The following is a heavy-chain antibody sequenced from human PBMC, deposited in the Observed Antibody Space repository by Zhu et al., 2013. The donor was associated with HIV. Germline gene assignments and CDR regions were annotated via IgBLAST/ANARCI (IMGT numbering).Heavy chain of an antibody. CDR1: GGTFSSYA. J-gene: IGHJ6*02. D-gene: IGHD4-17*01. CDR3: ACPANTTVVRPLVWEPNYYYYGMDV. CDR2: IIPIFGTA. Sequence: QVQLVQSGAEVKKPGSSVKVSCKASGGTFSSYAISWVRQAPGQGLEWMGGIIPIFGTANYAQKFQGRVTITADESTSTAYMELSSLRSEDTAVYYCACPANTTVVRPLVWEPNYYYYGMDVWGQGTTVTVSS. V-gene: IGHV1-69*01.